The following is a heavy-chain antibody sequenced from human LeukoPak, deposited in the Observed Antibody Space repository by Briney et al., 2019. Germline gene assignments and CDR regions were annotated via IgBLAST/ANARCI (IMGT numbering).Heavy chain of an antibody. Sequence: ASVKVSYKASGYTFTSYDINWVRQATGQGLEWMGWMNPNSGNTGYAQKFQGRVTMTRNTSISTAYMELSSLRSEDTAVYYCASNPLYSSSWYGVPGASKDYYYYYYMDVWGKGTTVTVSS. CDR2: MNPNSGNT. CDR3: ASNPLYSSSWYGVPGASKDYYYYYYMDV. J-gene: IGHJ6*03. V-gene: IGHV1-8*01. D-gene: IGHD6-13*01. CDR1: GYTFTSYD.